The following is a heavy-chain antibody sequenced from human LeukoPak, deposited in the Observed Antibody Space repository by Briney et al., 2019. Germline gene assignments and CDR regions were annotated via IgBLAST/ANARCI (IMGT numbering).Heavy chain of an antibody. CDR1: GDSVSVKSDV. CDR2: TYYRSKRIN. D-gene: IGHD3-9*01. J-gene: IGHJ3*02. CDR3: ARDADWAYDAFDI. Sequence: SQTLSLTCAISGDSVSVKSDVWTWIRQSPSRGLEWLGSTYYRSKRINDYATSVKSRIIISPDTSKNQFSLHLNSVTPEDTAVYYCARDADWAYDAFDIWGQGTMVTVSS. V-gene: IGHV6-1*01.